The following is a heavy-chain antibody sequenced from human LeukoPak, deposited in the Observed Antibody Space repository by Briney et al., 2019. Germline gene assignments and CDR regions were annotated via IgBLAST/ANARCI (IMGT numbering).Heavy chain of an antibody. J-gene: IGHJ6*02. D-gene: IGHD1/OR15-1a*01. CDR3: AADSVANNYYYGMDV. Sequence: ASVKVSCKASGFTFTSSAMQWVRQARGQRLEWIGWIVVGSGNTNYAQKFQERVTITRDMSTSTAYMELSSLRSEDTAVYYCAADSVANNYYYGMDVWGQGTTVTVSS. V-gene: IGHV1-58*02. CDR2: IVVGSGNT. CDR1: GFTFTSSA.